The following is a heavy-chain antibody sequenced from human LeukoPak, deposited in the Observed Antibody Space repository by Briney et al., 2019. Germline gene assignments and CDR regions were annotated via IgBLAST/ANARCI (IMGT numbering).Heavy chain of an antibody. CDR2: ISSSSSYI. CDR3: ARDRIVATIPRLGYFDY. V-gene: IGHV3-21*01. CDR1: GFTFSSYS. D-gene: IGHD5-12*01. J-gene: IGHJ4*02. Sequence: GGSLRLSCAASGFTFSSYSMNWVRQAPGKGLEWVSSISSSSSYIYYADSVKGRFTISRDNAKNSLYLQMNSLRAEDTAVYYCARDRIVATIPRLGYFDYWGQGTLVTVSS.